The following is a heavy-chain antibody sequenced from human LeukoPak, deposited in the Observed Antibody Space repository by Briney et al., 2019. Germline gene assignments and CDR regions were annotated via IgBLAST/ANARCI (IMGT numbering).Heavy chain of an antibody. Sequence: SETLSLTCTVSGGSISSYYWSWIRQPPGKGLEWIGYIYYSGSTNYNPSLKSRVTISVDTSKNQFSLKLSSVTAADTAVYYCARVVTSGWPYYYYYYMDVWGKGTTVTVSS. CDR3: ARVVTSGWPYYYYYYMDV. J-gene: IGHJ6*03. CDR1: GGSISSYY. D-gene: IGHD6-19*01. V-gene: IGHV4-59*01. CDR2: IYYSGST.